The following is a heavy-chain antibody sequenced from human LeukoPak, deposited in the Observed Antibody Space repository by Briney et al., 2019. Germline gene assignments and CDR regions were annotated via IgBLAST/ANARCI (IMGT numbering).Heavy chain of an antibody. J-gene: IGHJ4*02. Sequence: GGSLRPSFAASGFTFNRNIISCGRQAPGKGLEWASTIGGSGDKTFYADSVKGRFTISRDNSKNMVHLQMNSLTGEDTALYFCVRRGDASSGWGDHDCLGQGALVTV. CDR1: GFTFNRNI. CDR2: IGGSGDKT. D-gene: IGHD6-19*01. V-gene: IGHV3-23*01. CDR3: VRRGDASSGWGDHDC.